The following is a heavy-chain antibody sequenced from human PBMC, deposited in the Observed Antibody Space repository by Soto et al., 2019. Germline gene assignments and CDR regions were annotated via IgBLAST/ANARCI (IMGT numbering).Heavy chain of an antibody. CDR3: ARDQGDGYNFDY. D-gene: IGHD5-12*01. Sequence: SETLSLTCTVSGGSISSYYWSWIRQPPGKGLGWIGYIYYSGSTNYNPSLKSRVTISVDTSKDQFSLKLSSVTAADTAVYYCARDQGDGYNFDYWGQGTLVTVSS. CDR1: GGSISSYY. CDR2: IYYSGST. J-gene: IGHJ4*02. V-gene: IGHV4-59*01.